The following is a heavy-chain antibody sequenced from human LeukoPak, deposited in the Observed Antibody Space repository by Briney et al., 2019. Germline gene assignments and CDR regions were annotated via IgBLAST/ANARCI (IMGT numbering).Heavy chain of an antibody. V-gene: IGHV3-23*01. CDR2: ISGSGGST. Sequence: GGSLRLSCAASGFTFSSYEMNWVRQAPGKGLEWVSAISGSGGSTYYADSVKGRFTISRDNSKNTLYLQMNSLRAVDTAVYYCAKDVGLLGARHAFDIWGQGTMVTVSS. CDR1: GFTFSSYE. J-gene: IGHJ3*02. D-gene: IGHD1-26*01. CDR3: AKDVGLLGARHAFDI.